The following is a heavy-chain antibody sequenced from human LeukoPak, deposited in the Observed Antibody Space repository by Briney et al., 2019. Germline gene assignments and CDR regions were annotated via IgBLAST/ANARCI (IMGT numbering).Heavy chain of an antibody. J-gene: IGHJ4*02. CDR2: IKACNGDT. V-gene: IGHV1-3*01. Sequence: GASVKVSCKASGYIFTKYVVHWVRQAPGQRPDWMGWIKACNGDTKYSQKFQERLTITRDTSASTVYMELSSLTSEDTALYYCARDDCGDTCYPGGYWGQGTLVTVSS. D-gene: IGHD2-21*01. CDR1: GYIFTKYV. CDR3: ARDDCGDTCYPGGY.